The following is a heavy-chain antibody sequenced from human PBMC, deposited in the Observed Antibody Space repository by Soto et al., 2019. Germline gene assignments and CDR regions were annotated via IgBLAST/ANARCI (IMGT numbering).Heavy chain of an antibody. Sequence: QVQLQESGPGLVKPSETLSLTCTVSSGSISTYYWTWIRQPPGKGLEWIGYGSSSGSTKYNPSLKSRLTISVDTSKNQFSLLLTSVTTADTAIYYCARSMSAAPYYFDYWGRGTLVTVST. V-gene: IGHV4-59*01. D-gene: IGHD6-13*01. CDR3: ARSMSAAPYYFDY. J-gene: IGHJ4*02. CDR1: SGSISTYY. CDR2: GSSSGST.